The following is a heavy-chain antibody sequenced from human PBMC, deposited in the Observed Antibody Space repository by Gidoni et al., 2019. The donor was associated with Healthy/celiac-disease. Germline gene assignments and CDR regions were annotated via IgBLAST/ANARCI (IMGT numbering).Heavy chain of an antibody. CDR3: ARTPAAGDFDY. CDR1: GFSLSNGKMG. CDR2: IFSNDEK. D-gene: IGHD6-13*01. V-gene: IGHV2-26*01. J-gene: IGHJ4*02. Sequence: QVTLKESGPVLVKPTETLTLTCTVSGFSLSNGKMGVSWIRQPPGKALEWLAPIFSNDEKSYSTPLKNRLTISKDTSKSQVVLTMTNMDPMDTATYYCARTPAAGDFDYWGQGTLVTVSS.